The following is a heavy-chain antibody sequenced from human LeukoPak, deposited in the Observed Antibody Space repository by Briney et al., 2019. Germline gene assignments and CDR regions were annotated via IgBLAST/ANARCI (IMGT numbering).Heavy chain of an antibody. Sequence: GGSLRLSCAASGFTFSSYSMNWVRQAPGKGLEWVSSISSSGSYIYYADSVKGRFTISRDNAENSLYLQMNSLRAEDTAVYYCARDKGSDGIDFWGQGTLVTVSS. V-gene: IGHV3-21*01. J-gene: IGHJ4*02. CDR1: GFTFSSYS. D-gene: IGHD1-26*01. CDR2: ISSSGSYI. CDR3: ARDKGSDGIDF.